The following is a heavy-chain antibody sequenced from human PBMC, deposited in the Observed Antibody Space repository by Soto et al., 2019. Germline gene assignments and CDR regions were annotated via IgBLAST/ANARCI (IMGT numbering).Heavy chain of an antibody. J-gene: IGHJ4*02. D-gene: IGHD6-19*01. CDR2: ISWNSGSI. CDR1: GITFDDYG. CDR3: AKGLPSSMRAPFDY. V-gene: IGHV3-9*01. Sequence: SLRLSCAASGITFDDYGMSWVRQAPGKGLEWVSGISWNSGSIGYADSVKGRFTISRDNAKNSLYLQMNSLRAEDTALYYCAKGLPSSMRAPFDYWGQGTLVTVSS.